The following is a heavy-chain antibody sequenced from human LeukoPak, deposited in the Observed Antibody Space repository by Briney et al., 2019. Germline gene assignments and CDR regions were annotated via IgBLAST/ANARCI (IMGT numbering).Heavy chain of an antibody. Sequence: SETLSLTCAVYGGSFSCYYWSWIRQPPGKGLEWIGEINHSGSTNYNPSLKSRVTISVDTSKNQFSLKLSSVTAADTAVYYCARVPIFGVVYYYYGMDVWGQGTTVTVSS. CDR2: INHSGST. D-gene: IGHD3-3*01. J-gene: IGHJ6*02. CDR3: ARVPIFGVVYYYYGMDV. CDR1: GGSFSCYY. V-gene: IGHV4-34*01.